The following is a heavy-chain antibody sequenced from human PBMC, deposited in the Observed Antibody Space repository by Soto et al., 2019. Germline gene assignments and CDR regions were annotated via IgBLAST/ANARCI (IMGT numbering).Heavy chain of an antibody. CDR2: ISGSGGST. Sequence: PGRSLRLSCAASGFTFNTYAMSWVRQAPGKGLEWVSAISGSGGSTYYADSVKGRFTISRDNSKNTLYLQMNSLRAEDTAIYYCAKDCKSGSGWYWDYWGQGTLVTVSS. V-gene: IGHV3-23*01. CDR3: AKDCKSGSGWYWDY. CDR1: GFTFNTYA. D-gene: IGHD6-19*01. J-gene: IGHJ4*02.